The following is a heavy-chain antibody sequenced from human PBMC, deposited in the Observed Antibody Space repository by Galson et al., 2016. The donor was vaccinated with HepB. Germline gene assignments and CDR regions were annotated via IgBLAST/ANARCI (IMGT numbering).Heavy chain of an antibody. J-gene: IGHJ5*02. V-gene: IGHV3-23*01. Sequence: SLRLSCAASGFTFSTYAMSWVRQTPGKGLECVSSISGGGDNTYYADSVKGRFTISRDNSRNTLYLQMNSLRAEDTAIYYCAKDYSYYGHNWFDPWGQGTLVTVSS. CDR2: ISGGGDNT. CDR3: AKDYSYYGHNWFDP. D-gene: IGHD3-10*01. CDR1: GFTFSTYA.